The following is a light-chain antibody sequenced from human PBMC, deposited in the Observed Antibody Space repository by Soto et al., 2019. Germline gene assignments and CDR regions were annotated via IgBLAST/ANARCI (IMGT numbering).Light chain of an antibody. Sequence: EIVMTQSPVTLSVSPGARVTLSCRASHDVYSKLAWYQQKAGQAPRLLIYAASTRATGLPARFSGSGSGTEFTLTISSLQSEDFAIYYWHHYANWPLTFGGGTKVEIK. J-gene: IGKJ4*01. CDR2: AAS. CDR1: HDVYSK. CDR3: HHYANWPLT. V-gene: IGKV3-15*01.